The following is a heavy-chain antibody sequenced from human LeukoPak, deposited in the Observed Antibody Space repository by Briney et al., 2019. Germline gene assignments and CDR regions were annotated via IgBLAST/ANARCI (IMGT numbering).Heavy chain of an antibody. CDR1: GFTFSSYG. J-gene: IGHJ4*02. CDR3: AKSPYGLGTYAIAGDY. D-gene: IGHD3-10*01. CDR2: ISYDGSNK. Sequence: GGSLRLSCAASGFTFSSYGMHWVRQAPGKGLEWVAVISYDGSNKYYADSVKGRFTISRDNSKNTLYLQMNTLRAEDTAVYYCAKSPYGLGTYAIAGDYWGQGTLVTVSS. V-gene: IGHV3-30*18.